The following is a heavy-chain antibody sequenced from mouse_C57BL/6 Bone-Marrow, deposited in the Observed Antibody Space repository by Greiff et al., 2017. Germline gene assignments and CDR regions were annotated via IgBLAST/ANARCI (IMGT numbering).Heavy chain of an antibody. D-gene: IGHD2-3*01. CDR2: ISYDGSN. CDR1: GYSFTSGYY. J-gene: IGHJ3*01. Sequence: EVQLQQSGPGLVKPSQSLSLTCSVSGYSFTSGYYWYWIRQFPGNKLEWMGYISYDGSNNYNPSLKNRISITRDTSKNPFFLKLNSVTTEDTATYYCARDHDGYYGAYWGQGTLVTVSA. V-gene: IGHV3-6*01. CDR3: ARDHDGYYGAY.